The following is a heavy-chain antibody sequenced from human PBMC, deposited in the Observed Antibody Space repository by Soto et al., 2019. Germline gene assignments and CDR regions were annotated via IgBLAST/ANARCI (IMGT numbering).Heavy chain of an antibody. Sequence: QVQLQESGPGLVKPSGTLSLTCAVSGGSISTSNWWSWVRQPPGKGLEWIGEINYSGSTNYNPSLKSRVTLSVDKSKNQFSLKLASVTAADTAVYYCARDPAGMYSSGWYRGAFDIWGQGPMVSVSS. V-gene: IGHV4-4*02. CDR3: ARDPAGMYSSGWYRGAFDI. J-gene: IGHJ3*02. D-gene: IGHD6-19*01. CDR2: INYSGST. CDR1: GGSISTSNW.